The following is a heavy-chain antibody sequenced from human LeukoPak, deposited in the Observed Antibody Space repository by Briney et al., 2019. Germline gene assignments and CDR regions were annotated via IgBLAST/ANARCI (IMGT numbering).Heavy chain of an antibody. D-gene: IGHD3-9*01. CDR2: ITYSGST. V-gene: IGHV4-34*01. J-gene: IGHJ5*02. CDR1: GGSFSGYY. Sequence: SETLSLTCAVYGGSFSGYYWSWIRQPPGKGLEWIGEITYSGSTNYSPSLQSRVTISVHTSKNQLSLKRTSVTAAHTAMYYCASNPRYFGWSLHVGLDTWGQRTLVTVSS. CDR3: ASNPRYFGWSLHVGLDT.